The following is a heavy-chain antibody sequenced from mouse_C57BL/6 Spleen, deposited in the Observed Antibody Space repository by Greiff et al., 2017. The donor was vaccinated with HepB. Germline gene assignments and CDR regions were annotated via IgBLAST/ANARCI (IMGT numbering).Heavy chain of an antibody. CDR2: IDPEDGET. CDR1: GFNIKDYY. V-gene: IGHV14-2*01. Sequence: EVQLQQSGAELVKPGASVKLSCTASGFNIKDYYMHWVKQRTEQGLEWIGRIDPEDGETNYAPKFQGKATITADTSTNTAYLQLSSLTSEGTAGYYCARTMDYGSSPGWFAYWSQGTLVTVSA. D-gene: IGHD1-1*01. J-gene: IGHJ3*01. CDR3: ARTMDYGSSPGWFAY.